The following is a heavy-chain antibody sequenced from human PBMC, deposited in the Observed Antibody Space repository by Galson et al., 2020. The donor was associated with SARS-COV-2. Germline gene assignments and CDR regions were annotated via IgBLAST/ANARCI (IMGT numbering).Heavy chain of an antibody. J-gene: IGHJ6*02. CDR2: ISYDGSKS. CDR1: GFTFSKYG. V-gene: IGHV3-30*03. Sequence: GESLKISCAGSGFTFSKYGMHWVRQAPGKGLEWVSVISYDGSKSYYAESVKGRFTISRDGSNNTLYLQMNSLRTEDTAIYYCASARGLFGVVTMTALDVGGQGTTVTVSS. D-gene: IGHD3-3*01. CDR3: ASARGLFGVVTMTALDV.